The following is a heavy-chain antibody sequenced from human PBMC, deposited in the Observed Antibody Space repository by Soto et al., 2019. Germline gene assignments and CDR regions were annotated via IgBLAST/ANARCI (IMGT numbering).Heavy chain of an antibody. Sequence: SLRLSCAASGFTFDDYAMHWVRQAPGKGLEWVSGISWNCGSIGYADSVKGRFTISRDNAKNSLYLQMNSLRSEDTALYYCAKDMGYDLSPLGYFDYWGQGTLVTVSS. D-gene: IGHD5-12*01. CDR1: GFTFDDYA. V-gene: IGHV3-9*01. CDR2: ISWNCGSI. CDR3: AKDMGYDLSPLGYFDY. J-gene: IGHJ4*02.